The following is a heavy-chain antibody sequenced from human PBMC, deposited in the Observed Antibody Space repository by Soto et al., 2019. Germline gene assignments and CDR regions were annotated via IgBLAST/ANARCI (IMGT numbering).Heavy chain of an antibody. Sequence: PGGSLRLSCAASGFTFSSYSMNWVRQAPGKGLEWVSYISSSSSTIYYADSVKGRFTISRDNAKNSLYLQMNSLRAEDTAVYYCARDQEGSSSGWYSTAFDYWGQGTLVTVSS. CDR1: GFTFSSYS. V-gene: IGHV3-48*01. D-gene: IGHD6-19*01. CDR2: ISSSSSTI. CDR3: ARDQEGSSSGWYSTAFDY. J-gene: IGHJ4*02.